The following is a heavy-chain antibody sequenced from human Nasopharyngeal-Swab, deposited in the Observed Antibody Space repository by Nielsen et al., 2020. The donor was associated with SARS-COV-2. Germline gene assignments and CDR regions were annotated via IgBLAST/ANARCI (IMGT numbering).Heavy chain of an antibody. Sequence: GGSLRLSCAASGFTFSSYAMHWVRQAPGKGLEWVAVISYDGSNKYYADSVKGRFTISRDNSKNTLYLQMNSLRAEDTAVYYCAKAADYYDSSGYYTYWGQGTLVTVPS. V-gene: IGHV3-30*04. J-gene: IGHJ4*02. D-gene: IGHD3-22*01. CDR2: ISYDGSNK. CDR3: AKAADYYDSSGYYTY. CDR1: GFTFSSYA.